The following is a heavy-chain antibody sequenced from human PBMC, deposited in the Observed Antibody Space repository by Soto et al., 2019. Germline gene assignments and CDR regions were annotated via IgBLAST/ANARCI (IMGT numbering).Heavy chain of an antibody. CDR3: VRTSLIVAAATRECY. V-gene: IGHV3-74*01. CDR2: INSDGSIT. D-gene: IGHD6-13*01. J-gene: IGHJ4*02. Sequence: EVQPVESGGGVVQPGESLRLSCAASGFTFSSYWIHGVRQATGMGLVWVSRINSDGSITRYAGYVKGRFTISRDNAKNTLYLQMNSLRAEDTAVYYCVRTSLIVAAATRECYWGQGNLVTVSS. CDR1: GFTFSSYW.